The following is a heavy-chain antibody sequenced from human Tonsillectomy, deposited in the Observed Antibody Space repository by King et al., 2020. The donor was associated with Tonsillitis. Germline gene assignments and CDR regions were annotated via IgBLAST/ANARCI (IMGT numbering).Heavy chain of an antibody. Sequence: QLQESGPGLVKPSQTLSLTCAVSGGSISGGSYYWSWIRQPAGKGLEWIGRIYSSGLTNYNPSLSSRVTILVDTSKNQFSLRLSSVTAADTAVYYCARRGRGGNDAFDIWGQGTMVSVSS. CDR3: ARRGRGGNDAFDI. CDR1: GGSISGGSYY. V-gene: IGHV4-61*02. J-gene: IGHJ3*02. CDR2: IYSSGLT. D-gene: IGHD3-10*01.